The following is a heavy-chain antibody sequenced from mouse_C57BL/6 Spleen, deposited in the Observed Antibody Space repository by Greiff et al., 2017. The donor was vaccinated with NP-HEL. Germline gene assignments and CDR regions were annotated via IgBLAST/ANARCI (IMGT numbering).Heavy chain of an antibody. J-gene: IGHJ2*01. CDR1: GYTFTSYW. V-gene: IGHV1-50*01. D-gene: IGHD1-1*01. CDR2: IDPSDSYT. Sequence: QVQLQQPGAELVKPGASVKLSCKASGYTFTSYWMQWVKQRPGQGLEWIGEIDPSDSYTNYNQKFKGKATLTVETSSSTAYMQLSSLTSEDSAVYYCAKGLLRFDYWGQGTTLTVSS. CDR3: AKGLLRFDY.